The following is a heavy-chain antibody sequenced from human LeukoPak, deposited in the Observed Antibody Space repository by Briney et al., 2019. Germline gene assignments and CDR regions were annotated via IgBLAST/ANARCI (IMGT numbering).Heavy chain of an antibody. CDR3: ARDPGVVAFHYLDF. V-gene: IGHV3-23*01. J-gene: IGHJ4*02. CDR2: IGGSSGST. Sequence: PGGSLRLSCAASGFTFNSYGMHWVRQAPGKGLEWVSAIGGSSGSTYYADSVKGRFTISRDNSKNTVYLQMNYLRADDTAVYYCARDPGVVAFHYLDFWGQGTLVTVSS. D-gene: IGHD3-3*01. CDR1: GFTFNSYG.